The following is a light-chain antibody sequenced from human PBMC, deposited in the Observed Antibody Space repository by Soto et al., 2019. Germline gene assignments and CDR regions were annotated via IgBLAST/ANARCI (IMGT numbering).Light chain of an antibody. CDR2: EVS. V-gene: IGLV2-14*01. Sequence: QSALTQPASVSGSPGQSITISCTGTSNDIGGYNYVSWYQQHLGKAPKLMIYEVSSRPSGISNRFSASKSGNAASLTISGLQAEDEADYYCSSYTTSSTYVFXTGTKVTVL. J-gene: IGLJ1*01. CDR3: SSYTTSSTYV. CDR1: SNDIGGYNY.